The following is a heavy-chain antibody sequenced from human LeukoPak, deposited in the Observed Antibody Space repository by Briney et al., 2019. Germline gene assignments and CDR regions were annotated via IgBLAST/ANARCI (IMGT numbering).Heavy chain of an antibody. J-gene: IGHJ6*03. D-gene: IGHD3-10*01. Sequence: SETLSLTCTVSGGSISSYYWSWIRQPPGKGLEWIGEINHSGSTNYNPSLKSRVTISVDTSKNQFSLKLSSVTAADTAVYYCARTYYGSGSLYYYYYYMDVWGKGTTVTVSS. CDR3: ARTYYGSGSLYYYYYYMDV. CDR2: INHSGST. V-gene: IGHV4-34*01. CDR1: GGSISSYY.